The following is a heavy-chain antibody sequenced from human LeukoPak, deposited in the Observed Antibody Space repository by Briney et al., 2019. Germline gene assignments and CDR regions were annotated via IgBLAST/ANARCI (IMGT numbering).Heavy chain of an antibody. CDR2: ISWNSGSI. CDR1: GFTFDDYA. J-gene: IGHJ6*02. CDR3: AKGSGRYYYYGMDV. Sequence: PGRSLRLSCAASGFTFDDYAMHWVRQAPGKGLGWVSGISWNSGSIGYADSVKGRFTISRDNAKNSLYLQMNSLRAEDTALYYCAKGSGRYYYYGMDVWGQGTTVTVSS. V-gene: IGHV3-9*01.